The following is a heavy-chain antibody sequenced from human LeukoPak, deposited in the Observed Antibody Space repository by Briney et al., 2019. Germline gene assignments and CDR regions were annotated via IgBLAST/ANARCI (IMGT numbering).Heavy chain of an antibody. V-gene: IGHV1-2*02. CDR3: ARAPSYYYYYMDV. CDR1: GYSFATYH. CDR2: INPNSGGT. J-gene: IGHJ6*03. Sequence: ASVKVSCKASGYSFATYHIHWVRQAPGQGPEWMGWINPNSGGTNYAQKFQGRVTMTRDTSISTAYMELSRLRSDDTAVYYCARAPSYYYYYMDVWGKGTTVTVSS.